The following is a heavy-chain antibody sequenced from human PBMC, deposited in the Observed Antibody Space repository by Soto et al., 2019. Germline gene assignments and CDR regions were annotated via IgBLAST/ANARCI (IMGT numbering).Heavy chain of an antibody. CDR3: ARHLGRPWKDNWFDP. V-gene: IGHV4-30-4*01. CDR2: IYYSGST. Sequence: SSETLSLTCTVSGGSISSGDYYWSWIRQPPGKGLEWIGYIYYSGSTYYNPSLKSRVTISVDTSKNQFSLKLSSVTAADTAVYYCARHLGRPWKDNWFDPWGQGTLVTVSS. J-gene: IGHJ5*02. CDR1: GGSISSGDYY. D-gene: IGHD1-1*01.